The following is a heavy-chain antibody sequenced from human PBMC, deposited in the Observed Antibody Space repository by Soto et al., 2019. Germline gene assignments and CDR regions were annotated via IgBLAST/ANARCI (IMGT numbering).Heavy chain of an antibody. J-gene: IGHJ6*03. CDR1: GFTFSSYS. D-gene: IGHD2-15*01. CDR3: ARELYCSGGSCYYYYYYMDV. CDR2: ISSSSSTI. V-gene: IGHV3-48*01. Sequence: EVQLVESGGGLVQPGGSLRLSCAASGFTFSSYSMNWVRQAPGKGLEWVSYISSSSSTIYYADSVKGRFTISRDNAKNSRYRQMNSLRAEDTSVYYCARELYCSGGSCYYYYYYMDVWGKGTTVTVSS.